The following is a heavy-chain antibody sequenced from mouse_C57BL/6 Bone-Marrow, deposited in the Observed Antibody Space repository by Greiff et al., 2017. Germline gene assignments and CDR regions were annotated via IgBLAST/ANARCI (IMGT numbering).Heavy chain of an antibody. Sequence: EVKLVESGPGMVKPSQSLSLTCTVTGYSITSGYDWHWIRHFPGNKLEWMGYISYSGSTNYNPSLKSPISITHDTSKNHFFLKLHSVTTEDTATYYCARDYYGSRYWYFDVWGTGTTVTVSS. J-gene: IGHJ1*03. CDR2: ISYSGST. V-gene: IGHV3-1*01. D-gene: IGHD1-1*01. CDR3: ARDYYGSRYWYFDV. CDR1: GYSITSGYD.